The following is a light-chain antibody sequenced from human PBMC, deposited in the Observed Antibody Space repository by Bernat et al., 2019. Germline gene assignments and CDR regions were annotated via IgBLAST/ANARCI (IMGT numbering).Light chain of an antibody. CDR3: QQYDTLPPA. CDR2: DAS. J-gene: IGKJ4*01. CDR1: RDISNY. Sequence: DIQMTQSPSSLSASVGDRVTITCQASRDISNYLNWYQQKPGKAPKLLIYDASNLETGVPSRFSGSGSGTDFTFTISSLQPEDMATYYCQQYDTLPPAFGGGTTVEIK. V-gene: IGKV1-33*01.